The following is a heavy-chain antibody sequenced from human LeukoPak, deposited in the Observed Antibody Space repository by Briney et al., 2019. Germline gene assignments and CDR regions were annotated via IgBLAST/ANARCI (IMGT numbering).Heavy chain of an antibody. J-gene: IGHJ4*02. CDR1: GFTFSDYA. Sequence: GGSLRLSCAASGFTFSDYALHWVRQAPGKGLEWVAVISYDGSNNFYADSVKGRFTISRDTSKNTLSMQMNSLRTEDTAVYYCARALSGSYYNPPYDYWGQGTLVTVSS. CDR2: ISYDGSNN. CDR3: ARALSGSYYNPPYDY. D-gene: IGHD3-10*01. V-gene: IGHV3-30-3*01.